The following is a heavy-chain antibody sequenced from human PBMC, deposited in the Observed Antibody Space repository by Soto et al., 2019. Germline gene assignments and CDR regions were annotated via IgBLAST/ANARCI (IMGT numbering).Heavy chain of an antibody. Sequence: PGCSLRLSCAASGFNFDNYWMAWVRQAPGKGLEWVANIKQDGSDKNYVDSVKGRFTTSRDNAKNSLYLQMNRLRAEDSAVYSCARDTTGILDYWGQGTLVTASS. V-gene: IGHV3-7*01. D-gene: IGHD1-1*01. CDR2: IKQDGSDK. CDR1: GFNFDNYW. J-gene: IGHJ4*02. CDR3: ARDTTGILDY.